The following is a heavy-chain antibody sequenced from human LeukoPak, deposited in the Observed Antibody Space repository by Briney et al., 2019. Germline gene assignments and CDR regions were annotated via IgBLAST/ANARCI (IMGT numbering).Heavy chain of an antibody. CDR3: ARLPRAGDGLDY. V-gene: IGHV4-39*01. D-gene: IGHD2-21*02. Sequence: PSETLSLTCTVSGGSISSNSYYWGWIRQPPGKGLEWLANIYNSGSTYYNPYLKRRVSMSVDTSRNQFSLKLTSVTAADTAVYFCARLPRAGDGLDYWGQGTLVTVSS. CDR2: IYNSGST. J-gene: IGHJ4*02. CDR1: GGSISSNSYY.